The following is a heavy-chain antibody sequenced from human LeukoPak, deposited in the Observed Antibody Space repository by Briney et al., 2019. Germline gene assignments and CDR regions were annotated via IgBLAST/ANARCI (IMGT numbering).Heavy chain of an antibody. D-gene: IGHD6-19*01. J-gene: IGHJ5*02. Sequence: PGGSLRLSCAASGFSISSYWMHWVRQVPGKGLVWVSRISPDGSTTGYADSVKGRFTASRDNARNTLYLQINSLRAEDSAVYYCAKDRGIAVAGRSWFDPWGQGTLVTVSS. CDR1: GFSISSYW. CDR3: AKDRGIAVAGRSWFDP. CDR2: ISPDGSTT. V-gene: IGHV3-74*01.